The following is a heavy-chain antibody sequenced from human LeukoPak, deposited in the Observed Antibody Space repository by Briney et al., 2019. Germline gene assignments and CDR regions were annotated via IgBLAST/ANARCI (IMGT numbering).Heavy chain of an antibody. CDR2: IIPIFGTA. D-gene: IGHD4-17*01. CDR3: ARDGTVTTVSNWFDP. CDR1: GGTFSSYA. V-gene: IGHV1-69*06. Sequence: SVKVSCKASGGTFSSYAISWVRQAPGQGLGWMGGIIPIFGTANYAQKFQGRVTITADKPTSTAYMELSSLRSEDTAVYYCARDGTVTTVSNWFDPWGQGTLVTVSS. J-gene: IGHJ5*02.